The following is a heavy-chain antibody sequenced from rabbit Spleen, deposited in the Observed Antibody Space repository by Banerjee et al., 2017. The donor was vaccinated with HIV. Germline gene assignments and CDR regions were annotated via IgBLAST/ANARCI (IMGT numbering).Heavy chain of an antibody. Sequence: QSLEESGGGLVKPEGSLTLTCKASGFSFSDRDVMCWVRQAPGKGLEWIACINAVTGKAVYASWAKGRFTFSKTSSTTVTLQMTSLTVADTATYFCARAYASAIGVYIQYFNLWGQGTLVTVS. J-gene: IGHJ4*01. CDR2: INAVTGKA. CDR1: GFSFSDRDV. V-gene: IGHV1S40*01. D-gene: IGHD1-1*01. CDR3: ARAYASAIGVYIQYFNL.